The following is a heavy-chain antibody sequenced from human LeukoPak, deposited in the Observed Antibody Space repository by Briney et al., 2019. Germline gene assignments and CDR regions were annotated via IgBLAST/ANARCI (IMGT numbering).Heavy chain of an antibody. CDR3: ARPGSGYYKGPFDY. CDR2: INHSGST. D-gene: IGHD3-3*01. CDR1: GGSFSGYY. J-gene: IGHJ4*02. Sequence: SETLSLTCAVYGGSFSGYYWSWIRQPPGKGLEWIGEINHSGSTNYNPSLKSRVPISVDTSKNQFSLKLSSVTAADTAVYYCARPGSGYYKGPFDYWGQGTLVTVSS. V-gene: IGHV4-34*01.